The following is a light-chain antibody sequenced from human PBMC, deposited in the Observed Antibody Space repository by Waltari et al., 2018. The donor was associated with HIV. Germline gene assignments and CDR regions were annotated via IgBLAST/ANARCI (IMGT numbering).Light chain of an antibody. Sequence: QSVLTQPPSVSAAPGQKVTISCSGSSSNIGNNYVSWYQHRPGTAPKLLIYENNKRPSGIPDRFSGSKSGTSATLGITGLQTGDEADYYCGTWDSSLSAYVFGTGTKVTVV. CDR1: SSNIGNNY. CDR2: ENN. V-gene: IGLV1-51*02. CDR3: GTWDSSLSAYV. J-gene: IGLJ1*01.